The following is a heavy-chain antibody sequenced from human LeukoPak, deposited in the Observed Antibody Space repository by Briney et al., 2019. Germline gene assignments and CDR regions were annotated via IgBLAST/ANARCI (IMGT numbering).Heavy chain of an antibody. J-gene: IGHJ4*02. D-gene: IGHD5-18*01. CDR3: ARRAPYSYEWSTLDY. Sequence: KPSETLSLTCTVSGGSISSYYWSWIRQPPGKGLEWIGYIYYSGSTNYNPSLKSRVTISVDTSKYQFSLKLSSVTAADTAVYYCARRAPYSYEWSTLDYWGQGTLVTVSS. CDR1: GGSISSYY. V-gene: IGHV4-59*08. CDR2: IYYSGST.